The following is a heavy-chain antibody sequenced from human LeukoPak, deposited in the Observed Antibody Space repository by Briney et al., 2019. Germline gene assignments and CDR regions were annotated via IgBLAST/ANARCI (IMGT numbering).Heavy chain of an antibody. CDR3: ARGRAAAGNDY. CDR1: GGSFSGYY. V-gene: IGHV4-34*01. CDR2: INHSGST. J-gene: IGHJ4*02. Sequence: SETLSLTCAVHGGSFSGYYWSWIRQPPGKGLEWTGEINHSGSTNYNPSLKSRVTISVDTSKNQFSLKLSSVTAADTAVYYCARGRAAAGNDYWGQGTLVTVSS. D-gene: IGHD6-13*01.